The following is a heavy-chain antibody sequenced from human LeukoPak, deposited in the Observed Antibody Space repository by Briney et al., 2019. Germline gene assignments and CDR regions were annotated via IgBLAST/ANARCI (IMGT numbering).Heavy chain of an antibody. Sequence: GGSLRLSCAASGFTFSSYAMHWVRQAPGKGLEYVSAISSNGGSTYYANSVKGRFTISRDNSKSTLYLQMGSLRAEDMAVYYCARGGAVVVITNAFDIWGQGTMVTVSS. V-gene: IGHV3-64*01. CDR2: ISSNGGST. CDR3: ARGGAVVVITNAFDI. J-gene: IGHJ3*02. CDR1: GFTFSSYA. D-gene: IGHD3-22*01.